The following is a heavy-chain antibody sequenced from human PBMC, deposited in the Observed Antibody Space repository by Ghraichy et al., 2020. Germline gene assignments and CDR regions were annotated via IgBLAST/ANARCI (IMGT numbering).Heavy chain of an antibody. CDR1: GFNVSTNY. V-gene: IGHV3-53*04. Sequence: LTCAVSGFNVSTNYMTWVRQAPGKGLEWVSILYRGGTTYYADSVKGRFTISRHNSKNTLYLQMNSLRTEDTAVYYCASSSGSYYDPSDYWGQGTLVTVSS. D-gene: IGHD1-26*01. J-gene: IGHJ4*02. CDR3: ASSSGSYYDPSDY. CDR2: LYRGGTT.